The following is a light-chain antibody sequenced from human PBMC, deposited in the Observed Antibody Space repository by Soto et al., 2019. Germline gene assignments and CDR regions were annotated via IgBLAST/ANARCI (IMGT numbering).Light chain of an antibody. Sequence: EIVMTQSPATLSVSPGERGTLSCRASQSVNSNLAWYQQKPGQAPRLLIDGASTRATGIPARFSGSGSGTEFTLTNSSMQPEDFAVYYCQQYNNWPYTFGQGTKLEIK. J-gene: IGKJ2*01. CDR2: GAS. CDR3: QQYNNWPYT. V-gene: IGKV3D-15*01. CDR1: QSVNSN.